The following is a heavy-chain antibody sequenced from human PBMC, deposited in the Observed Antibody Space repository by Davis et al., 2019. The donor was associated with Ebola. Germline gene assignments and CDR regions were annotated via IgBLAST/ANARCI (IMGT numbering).Heavy chain of an antibody. Sequence: PSETLSLTCAVYGGSFSGYYWSWIRQPPGKGLEWIGEINRSGSTNYNPSLKSRVTISVDTSKNQFSLKLSSVTAADTAVYYCARRIENYGDYDYWGQGTLVTVSS. CDR1: GGSFSGYY. CDR2: INRSGST. V-gene: IGHV4-34*01. J-gene: IGHJ4*02. CDR3: ARRIENYGDYDY. D-gene: IGHD4-17*01.